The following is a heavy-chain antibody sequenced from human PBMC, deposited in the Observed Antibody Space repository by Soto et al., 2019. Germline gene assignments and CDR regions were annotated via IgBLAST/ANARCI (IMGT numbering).Heavy chain of an antibody. Sequence: GGSLRLSCAASGFTFSDYYMSWIRQAPGKGLEWVSYISSSGSTIYYADSVKGRFTISRDNAKNSLYLQMNSLRAEDTAAYYCARPATPYYYYYGMDVWGQGTTVTVPS. D-gene: IGHD2-15*01. CDR2: ISSSGSTI. CDR1: GFTFSDYY. J-gene: IGHJ6*02. CDR3: ARPATPYYYYYGMDV. V-gene: IGHV3-11*01.